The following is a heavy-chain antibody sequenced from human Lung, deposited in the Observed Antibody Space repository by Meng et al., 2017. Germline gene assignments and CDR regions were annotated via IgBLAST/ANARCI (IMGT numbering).Heavy chain of an antibody. V-gene: IGHV4-34*01. Sequence: VHRHQGGAGCLNPSEVRPLTCGVSRWFFSDYYWSWIRQPPGKGLEWNGEIYHSGSNNYNTSLESRATISVVTSQNNLSMKLSSVTAADSAVYYCARGPTTMANDFDYWGQGTLVTVSS. D-gene: IGHD4-11*01. J-gene: IGHJ4*02. CDR1: RWFFSDYY. CDR3: ARGPTTMANDFDY. CDR2: IYHSGSN.